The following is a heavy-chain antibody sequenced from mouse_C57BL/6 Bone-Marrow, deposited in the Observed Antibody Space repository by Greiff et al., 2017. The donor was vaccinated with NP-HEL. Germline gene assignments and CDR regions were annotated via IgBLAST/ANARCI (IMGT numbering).Heavy chain of an antibody. D-gene: IGHD2-4*01. Sequence: VQLQQSGAELVMPGASVKLSCKASGYTFTSYWMHWVKQRPGQGLEWIGEIDPSDSYTNYNQKFKGKSTLTVDKSSSTAYMQLSSLTSEDSAVYYCASIYYDYDGTLYWYFDVWGTGTTVTVSS. J-gene: IGHJ1*03. CDR1: GYTFTSYW. CDR2: IDPSDSYT. V-gene: IGHV1-69*01. CDR3: ASIYYDYDGTLYWYFDV.